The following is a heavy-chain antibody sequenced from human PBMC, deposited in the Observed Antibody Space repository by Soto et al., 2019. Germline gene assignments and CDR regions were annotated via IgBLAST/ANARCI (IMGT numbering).Heavy chain of an antibody. CDR1: GDGVSSNSAA. V-gene: IGHV6-1*01. CDR2: TYYRSKWYN. CDR3: ARGQYQLLPIRYYYYGMDV. D-gene: IGHD2-2*01. Sequence: HSQTLSLTCAISGDGVSSNSAAWNWIRQSPSRGLEWLGRTYYRSKWYNDYAVSVKSRITINPDTSKNQFSLQLNSVTPEDTAVYYCARGQYQLLPIRYYYYGMDVWGQGTTVPVSS. J-gene: IGHJ6*02.